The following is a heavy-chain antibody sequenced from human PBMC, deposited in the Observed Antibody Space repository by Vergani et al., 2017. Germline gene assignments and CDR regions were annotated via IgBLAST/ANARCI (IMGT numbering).Heavy chain of an antibody. CDR1: GFTFEDYY. V-gene: IGHV3-7*01. CDR3: ARISGGSAPYLHY. Sequence: EVHLEESGGGLVQPGGSLRLSCAASGFTFEDYYMAWIRLAPGKGLDWVARIKRDGTETFYVDSVKGRFTISRDNAKTTLYLQMNSLRAEDRGVYYCARISGGSAPYLHYWGQGTLVTVAS. J-gene: IGHJ1*01. CDR2: IKRDGTET. D-gene: IGHD2-15*01.